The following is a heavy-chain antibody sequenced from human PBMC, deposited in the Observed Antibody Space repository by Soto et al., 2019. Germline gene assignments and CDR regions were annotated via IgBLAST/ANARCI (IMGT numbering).Heavy chain of an antibody. Sequence: GGSLRLSCAASGFTFSSYWMHWFRHAPGKGLVWVSRINGDGSSTTYADSVKGRFSISRDNAKNTLYLQMNGLRAEDTAVYYCARWFTYGNFDYFDYWGQGTQVTVSS. J-gene: IGHJ4*02. CDR1: GFTFSSYW. V-gene: IGHV3-74*01. D-gene: IGHD3-10*01. CDR2: INGDGSST. CDR3: ARWFTYGNFDYFDY.